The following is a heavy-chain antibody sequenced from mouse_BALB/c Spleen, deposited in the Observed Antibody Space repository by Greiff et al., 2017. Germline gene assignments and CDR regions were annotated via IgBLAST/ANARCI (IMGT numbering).Heavy chain of an antibody. CDR1: GYTFTSYD. CDR3: ARPYRYDRTWFAY. V-gene: IGHV1S56*01. J-gene: IGHJ3*01. D-gene: IGHD2-14*01. CDR2: IYPGDGST. Sequence: QVHVKQSGPELVKPGALVKISCKASGYTFTSYDINWVKQRPGQGLEWIGWIYPGDGSTKYNEKFKGKATLTADKSSSTAYMQLSSLTSENSAVYFCARPYRYDRTWFAYWGQGTLVTVSA.